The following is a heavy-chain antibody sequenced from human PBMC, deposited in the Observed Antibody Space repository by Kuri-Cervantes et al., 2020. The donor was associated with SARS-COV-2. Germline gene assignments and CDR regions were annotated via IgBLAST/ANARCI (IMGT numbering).Heavy chain of an antibody. CDR3: ARHYVGYCSSISCYAFDI. V-gene: IGHV3-30-3*01. CDR1: GFTFSSYA. J-gene: IGHJ3*02. Sequence: GGSLRLSCAASGFTFSSYAMHWVRQAPGKGLEWVAVISYDGSNKYYADSVKGRFTISRDNSKNTLYLQMNSLRAEDTAVYYCARHYVGYCSSISCYAFDIWGQGTMVTVSS. D-gene: IGHD2-2*01. CDR2: ISYDGSNK.